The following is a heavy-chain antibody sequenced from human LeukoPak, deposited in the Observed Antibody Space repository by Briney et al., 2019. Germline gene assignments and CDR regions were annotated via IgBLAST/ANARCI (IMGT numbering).Heavy chain of an antibody. V-gene: IGHV4-4*07. J-gene: IGHJ4*02. CDR2: IHTSGST. CDR3: AGRAQTTGWTFDS. D-gene: IGHD6-19*01. Sequence: SETLSLTCIVSGGFISSYYWSWIRQPAGKGLEWIGQIHTSGSTNYNPSLKTRVAMSVDTSKNQFSLELSSLTAADTAVYYCAGRAQTTGWTFDSWGQGALVTV. CDR1: GGFISSYY.